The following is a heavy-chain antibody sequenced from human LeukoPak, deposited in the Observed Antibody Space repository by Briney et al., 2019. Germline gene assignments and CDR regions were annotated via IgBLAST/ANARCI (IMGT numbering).Heavy chain of an antibody. CDR3: ARRSGSYTPPYFDY. D-gene: IGHD1-26*01. CDR2: INHSGST. V-gene: IGHV4-34*01. CDR1: GFTFSSYA. Sequence: GSLRLSCAASGFTFSSYAMSWIRQPPGKGLEWIGEINHSGSTNYNPSLKSRVTISVDTSKNQFSLKLSSVTAADTAVYYCARRSGSYTPPYFDYWGQGTLVTVSS. J-gene: IGHJ4*02.